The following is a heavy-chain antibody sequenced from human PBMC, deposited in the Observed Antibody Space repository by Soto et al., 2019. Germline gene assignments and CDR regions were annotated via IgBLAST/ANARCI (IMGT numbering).Heavy chain of an antibody. D-gene: IGHD1-26*01. CDR1: GGSFRGYY. Sequence: QVQLQQWGAGLLKPSETLSLTCAVYGGSFRGYYWSWIRQPPGKGLEWIGEINHSGRTNYNPSLKSRITISVDTSKNQISLKLTSVTAADTAVYYCAREGRLVGETPLLDYWGQGTLVTVSS. V-gene: IGHV4-34*01. J-gene: IGHJ4*02. CDR3: AREGRLVGETPLLDY. CDR2: INHSGRT.